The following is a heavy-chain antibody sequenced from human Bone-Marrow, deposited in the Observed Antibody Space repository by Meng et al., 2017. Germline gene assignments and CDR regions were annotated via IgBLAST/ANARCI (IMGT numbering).Heavy chain of an antibody. D-gene: IGHD3-22*01. J-gene: IGHJ3*02. Sequence: GGSLRLSCAASGFTFSSYAMHWVRQAPGKGLEWVAVISYDVSNKYYADSVKGRFTISRDNSKNTLYLQMNSLRAEDTAVYYCASLDDSSGYYSSDDAFDIWGQGTMVTVSS. CDR2: ISYDVSNK. V-gene: IGHV3-30*04. CDR1: GFTFSSYA. CDR3: ASLDDSSGYYSSDDAFDI.